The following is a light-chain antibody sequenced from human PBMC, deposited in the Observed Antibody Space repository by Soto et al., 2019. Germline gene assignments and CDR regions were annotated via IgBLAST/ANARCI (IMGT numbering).Light chain of an antibody. CDR2: DAS. CDR3: QHYNSYSEA. Sequence: IQMTQSPSSLSASVGDRVTITCRASQSISNRLAWYQQKPGKAPKVLIYDASNLESGVPSRFSGSGSGTEFTLTISSLQPDDFATYYCQHYNSYSEAFGQGTKVDIK. J-gene: IGKJ1*01. V-gene: IGKV1-5*01. CDR1: QSISNR.